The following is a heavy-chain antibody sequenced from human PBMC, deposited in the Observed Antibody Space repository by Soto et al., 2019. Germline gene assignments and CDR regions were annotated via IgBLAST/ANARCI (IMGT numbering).Heavy chain of an antibody. J-gene: IGHJ4*02. CDR1: GFSVSARGVG. V-gene: IGHV2-5*01. Sequence: SGPTLVHPTQTLTLTCALSGFSVSARGVGVGWIRQPPGKALEWLAIIYWNDDKLYRPSLQSRLTITKDTSKNQVVLTMTNMDPVDTATYYCAHSPWGAAPDYWGQGTPVTVSS. CDR2: IYWNDDK. D-gene: IGHD3-16*01. CDR3: AHSPWGAAPDY.